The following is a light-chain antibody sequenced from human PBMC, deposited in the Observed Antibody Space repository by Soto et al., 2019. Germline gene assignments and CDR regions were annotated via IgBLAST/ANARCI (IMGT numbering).Light chain of an antibody. CDR2: EDN. J-gene: IGLJ2*01. CDR3: QSYDSSDHVV. V-gene: IGLV6-57*04. CDR1: SGRIGSNY. Sequence: NFMLTQPHSVSESPGKTVTISCTRSSGRIGSNYVQWYQQRPGSAPTTVIYEDNQRPSGVPDRFSGSIDSSSNSASLTISGLKTEDDADYCCQSYDSSDHVVFGGGTKLTVL.